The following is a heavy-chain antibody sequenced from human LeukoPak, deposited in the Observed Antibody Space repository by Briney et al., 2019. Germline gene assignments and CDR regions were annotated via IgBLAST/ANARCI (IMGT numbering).Heavy chain of an antibody. CDR1: GGSISSGGYS. CDR3: ARTSSGDCFGCWFDP. Sequence: SETLSLTCAVSGGSISSGGYSWSWIRQPPGKGLEWIGYIYHSGSTYYNPSLKSRVTISVDRSKNQISLKLSSVTAADTAVYYCARTSSGDCFGCWFDPWGQGTLVTVSS. D-gene: IGHD2-21*02. V-gene: IGHV4-30-2*01. J-gene: IGHJ5*02. CDR2: IYHSGST.